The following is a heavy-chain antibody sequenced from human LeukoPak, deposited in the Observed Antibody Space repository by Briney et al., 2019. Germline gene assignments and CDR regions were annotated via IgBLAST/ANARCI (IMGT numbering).Heavy chain of an antibody. CDR2: IWYDGSNK. CDR3: ARDNDGDYVLNY. CDR1: GFTFSSYG. Sequence: PGGSLRLSCAASGFTFSSYGMHWIRQAPGKGLEWVAVIWYDGSNKYYADSVKGRFTISRDNSKNTLYLQMSSLRAEDTAVYYCARDNDGDYVLNYWGQGTLVTVSS. D-gene: IGHD4-17*01. V-gene: IGHV3-33*01. J-gene: IGHJ4*02.